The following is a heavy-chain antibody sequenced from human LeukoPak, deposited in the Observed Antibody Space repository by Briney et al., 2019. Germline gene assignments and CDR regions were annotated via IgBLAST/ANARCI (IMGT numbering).Heavy chain of an antibody. CDR1: GASISGYY. Sequence: MSSETLSLTCSVSGASISGYYYNWIRQPPGKGLEWIGYVYYSGITNFNPSLKSRVTMSVDTSKKQFSLKVSSVTAADTAVYYCARVLLSSGSSTWGQGTLVTVSS. V-gene: IGHV4-59*01. D-gene: IGHD3-22*01. CDR2: VYYSGIT. CDR3: ARVLLSSGSST. J-gene: IGHJ5*02.